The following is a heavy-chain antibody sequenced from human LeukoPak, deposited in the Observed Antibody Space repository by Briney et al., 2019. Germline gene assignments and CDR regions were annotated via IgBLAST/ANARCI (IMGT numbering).Heavy chain of an antibody. D-gene: IGHD5-18*01. CDR2: IYRSGST. V-gene: IGHV4-38-2*02. J-gene: IGHJ4*02. CDR1: SYSLNSGYY. Sequence: SETLSLTCTVSSYSLNSGYYWGWIRQPPGKGLEWIGNIYRSGSTYYNPSLESRVTISMDVSKNQFSLRLSSVTASDPAVYYCARTDQSGYSFGSDFDYWGQGTLVTVSS. CDR3: ARTDQSGYSFGSDFDY.